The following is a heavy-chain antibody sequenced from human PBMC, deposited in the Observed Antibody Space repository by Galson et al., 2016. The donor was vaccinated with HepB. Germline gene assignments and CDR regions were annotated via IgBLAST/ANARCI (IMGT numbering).Heavy chain of an antibody. Sequence: SLRLSCAASGFTFDDYAMHWVRQAPGKGLEWVSGISWNSDSIGYADSVKGRFNISRDDAKNSLYLQMNSLRAEDTALYYCAKAYYYDSRGDYVDYWSQGTLVTVSS. J-gene: IGHJ4*02. CDR1: GFTFDDYA. CDR3: AKAYYYDSRGDYVDY. CDR2: ISWNSDSI. V-gene: IGHV3-9*01. D-gene: IGHD3-22*01.